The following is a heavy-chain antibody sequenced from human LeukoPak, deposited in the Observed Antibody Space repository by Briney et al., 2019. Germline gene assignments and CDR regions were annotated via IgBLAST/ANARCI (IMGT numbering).Heavy chain of an antibody. Sequence: PSETPSITCTVSGGSISSNYWSCIRQPPGKGLEWIGYIYYSGSTNYNPSLKSRVTISVDTSKNQFSLKLSSVTAADTAVYYCARDRGGSSWPYYYYGMDVWGQGTTVTVSS. CDR3: ARDRGGSSWPYYYYGMDV. V-gene: IGHV4-59*01. D-gene: IGHD6-13*01. CDR2: IYYSGST. J-gene: IGHJ6*02. CDR1: GGSISSNY.